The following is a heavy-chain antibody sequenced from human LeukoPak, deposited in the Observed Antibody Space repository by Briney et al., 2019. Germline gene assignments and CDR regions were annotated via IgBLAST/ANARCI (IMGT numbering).Heavy chain of an antibody. V-gene: IGHV4-59*08. CDR3: ARHQLRGFLDDN. CDR2: IYYSGAT. J-gene: IGHJ4*02. Sequence: SETLSLTCTVSGGSISSDYWSWIRQPPGKGLEWMGCIYYSGATNYNPSLKSRVTISVDTSKNKFSLKLTSVTAADTAVYYCARHQLRGFLDDNWGQGTLVTVSS. D-gene: IGHD3-10*01. CDR1: GGSISSDY.